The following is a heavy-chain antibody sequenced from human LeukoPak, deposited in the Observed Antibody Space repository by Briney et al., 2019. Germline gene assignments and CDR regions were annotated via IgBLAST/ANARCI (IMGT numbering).Heavy chain of an antibody. V-gene: IGHV3-15*01. CDR3: TAIMTEDY. Sequence: GGSLRLSCAASGFTFSNAWMAWVRQAPGKGLEWVGRSKSKTDGVTTDYTAPVKGRFTISRDDSKNTLYLQMNSLKTEDTAVYYCTAIMTEDYWGQGTLVTVSS. J-gene: IGHJ4*02. CDR1: GFTFSNAW. CDR2: SKSKTDGVTT. D-gene: IGHD2-21*02.